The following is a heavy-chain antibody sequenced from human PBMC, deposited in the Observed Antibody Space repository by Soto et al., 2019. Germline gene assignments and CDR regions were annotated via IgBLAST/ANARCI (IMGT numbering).Heavy chain of an antibody. Sequence: PGGSLRLSCSASGFTFSRYAVHWVRQAPGKGLEYVSAISNNGDTTYYVDSVKGRFTISRDNSKNTLYLQMNSLRGEDTAVFFCVKDGAEAGRYFDHWGQGTLVTVSS. CDR3: VKDGAEAGRYFDH. D-gene: IGHD6-13*01. CDR2: ISNNGDTT. J-gene: IGHJ4*02. CDR1: GFTFSRYA. V-gene: IGHV3-64D*06.